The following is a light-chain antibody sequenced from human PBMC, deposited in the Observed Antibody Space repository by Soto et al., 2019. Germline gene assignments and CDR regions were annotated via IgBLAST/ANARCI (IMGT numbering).Light chain of an antibody. CDR2: GNS. Sequence: SVLTHPRSWSVAPLQSVSVSCTGINSNIGAGYDVHWYQQLPGTATKLLSYGNSNRHSGVPDRFSGSKSGTSASLTITGIQAEDEADYSCKSYGDRISGYLFGNGTXAT. J-gene: IGLJ1*01. V-gene: IGLV1-40*01. CDR1: NSNIGAGYD. CDR3: KSYGDRISGYL.